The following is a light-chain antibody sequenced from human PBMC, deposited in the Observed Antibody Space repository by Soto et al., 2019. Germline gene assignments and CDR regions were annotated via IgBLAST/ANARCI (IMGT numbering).Light chain of an antibody. CDR3: QQYGSSGT. Sequence: EVVTTQSPATLSVSPGERATLSCRASQGLGTNLAWYQQKPGQAPRLLIYAASTRATGVPGRFSGSGSGTEFTLTISSLEPEDFAVYYCQQYGSSGTFGQGTKVDIK. V-gene: IGKV3-15*01. CDR2: AAS. J-gene: IGKJ1*01. CDR1: QGLGTN.